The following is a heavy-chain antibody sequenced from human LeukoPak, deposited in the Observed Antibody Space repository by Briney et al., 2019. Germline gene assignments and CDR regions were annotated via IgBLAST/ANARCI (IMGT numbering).Heavy chain of an antibody. CDR3: ARISGMVRGEDFDY. J-gene: IGHJ4*02. Sequence: ASVKVSCKASGYTFTSYDINWVRQANGQGLEWMGWMNPNSGNTGYAQKFQGRVTMTRNTSISTAYMELSSLRSEDTAVYYCARISGMVRGEDFDYWGQGTLVTVSS. V-gene: IGHV1-8*01. CDR2: MNPNSGNT. CDR1: GYTFTSYD. D-gene: IGHD3-10*01.